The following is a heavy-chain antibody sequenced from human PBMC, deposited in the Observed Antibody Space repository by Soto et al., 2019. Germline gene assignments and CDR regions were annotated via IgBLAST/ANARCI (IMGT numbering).Heavy chain of an antibody. D-gene: IGHD6-13*01. CDR2: ISGSDGST. CDR1: GFTFGSYA. Sequence: EVQLLESGGGLVQPGGSLRLSCAASGFTFGSYAMNWVRQAPGKGLEWVSVISGSDGSTYYADSVKGRFTISRDNSKNTLNLQMNSSRAEDTAVCYCARRSSSWSFDYWGQGTLVTVSS. CDR3: ARRSSSWSFDY. J-gene: IGHJ4*02. V-gene: IGHV3-23*01.